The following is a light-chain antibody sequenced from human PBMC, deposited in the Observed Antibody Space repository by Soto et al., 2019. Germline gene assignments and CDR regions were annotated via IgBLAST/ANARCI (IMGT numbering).Light chain of an antibody. V-gene: IGKV3-15*01. Sequence: EIVMTQSPATLSVSPGERATLSCRASQSVSSNLAWYQQKPGQAPRFLIYGASTRATGIPARFSGSGSGTEFTLTISSLQSEDFAVYYCQQYTNWPLTFGGGTKVEIK. J-gene: IGKJ4*01. CDR1: QSVSSN. CDR2: GAS. CDR3: QQYTNWPLT.